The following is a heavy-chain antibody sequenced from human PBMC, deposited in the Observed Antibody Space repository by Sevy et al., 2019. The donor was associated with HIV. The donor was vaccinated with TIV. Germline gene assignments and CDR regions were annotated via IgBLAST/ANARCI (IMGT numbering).Heavy chain of an antibody. Sequence: SETLSLTCTVSGGSISSGDYYWSWIRQPPGKGLEWIGYIYYSGSTYYNPSLKSRVTISVDTSKNQFSLKLSSVTAADTAVYYCARGEDYYDSSGYNYWGQGTLVTVSS. D-gene: IGHD3-22*01. CDR2: IYYSGST. CDR1: GGSISSGDYY. CDR3: ARGEDYYDSSGYNY. V-gene: IGHV4-30-4*01. J-gene: IGHJ4*02.